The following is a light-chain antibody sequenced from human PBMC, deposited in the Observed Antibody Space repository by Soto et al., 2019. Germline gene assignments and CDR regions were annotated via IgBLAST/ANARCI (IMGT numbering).Light chain of an antibody. V-gene: IGKV3-11*01. J-gene: IGKJ4*01. CDR1: QSVSGC. CDR2: DTS. Sequence: EIVLTQSPATLSLSPGERATLSCRASQSVSGCLAWYQQKPGQAPRLLSYDTSDRATGIPARFSGSGSGTDFTLTISSLEPEDFAVYYCQQRCNWPPVTFGGGTKVEIK. CDR3: QQRCNWPPVT.